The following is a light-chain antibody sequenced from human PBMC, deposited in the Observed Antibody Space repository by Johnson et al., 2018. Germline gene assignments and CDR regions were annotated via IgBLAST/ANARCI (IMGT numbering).Light chain of an antibody. CDR2: ENN. CDR3: GTLDSSLSAGNV. J-gene: IGLJ1*01. Sequence: QSVLTQPPSVSAAPGQKVTISCSGSSSNIGNNYVSWYQQLPGTAPKLLIYENNKRPSGIPDRFSGSKSGTSATLGITGLQNGDEADYYCGTLDSSLSAGNVFGTGTKVTSL. CDR1: SSNIGNNY. V-gene: IGLV1-51*02.